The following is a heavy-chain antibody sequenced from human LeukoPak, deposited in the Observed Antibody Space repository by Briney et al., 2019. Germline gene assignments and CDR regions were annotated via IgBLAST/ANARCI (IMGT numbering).Heavy chain of an antibody. CDR3: AKDPSLIRWELTLNYFDY. CDR2: ISGSGGST. CDR1: GFTFSSYA. V-gene: IGHV3-23*01. J-gene: IGHJ4*02. D-gene: IGHD1-26*01. Sequence: PGGSLRLSCAASGFTFSSYAMSWVRQAPGKGLEWVSAISGSGGSTYYADSVKGRFTISRDNSKNTLYLQMNSLRAEDTAVYYCAKDPSLIRWELTLNYFDYWGQGTLVTVSS.